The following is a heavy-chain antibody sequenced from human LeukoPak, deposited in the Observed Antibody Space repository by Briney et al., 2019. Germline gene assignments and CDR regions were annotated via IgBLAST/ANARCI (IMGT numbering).Heavy chain of an antibody. CDR1: GSTFSAYG. V-gene: IGHV3-30*02. J-gene: IGHJ4*02. CDR3: ARTVLLWFGDYFDY. Sequence: GGSLRLSCAASGSTFSAYGMHWVRQAPGKGLEWVTFIRYDGSNKYYADSVKGRFTISRDKSKSTLYLQMNSLRAGDTAVYYCARTVLLWFGDYFDYWGQGTLVTVSS. CDR2: IRYDGSNK. D-gene: IGHD3-10*01.